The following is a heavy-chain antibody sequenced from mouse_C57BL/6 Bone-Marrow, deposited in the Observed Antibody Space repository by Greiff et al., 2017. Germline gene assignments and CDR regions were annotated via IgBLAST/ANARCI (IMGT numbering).Heavy chain of an antibody. CDR3: ARREYDYDGDWYFDV. V-gene: IGHV1-52*01. CDR2: IDPSDSET. Sequence: QVHVKQPGAELVRPGSSVKLSCKASGYTFTSYWMHWVKQRPIQGLEWIGNIDPSDSETHSNQKFKDKATLTVDKSSSAAYMQLSSLTSEDSAVYYCARREYDYDGDWYFDVWGTGTTVTVSA. CDR1: GYTFTSYW. D-gene: IGHD2-4*01. J-gene: IGHJ1*03.